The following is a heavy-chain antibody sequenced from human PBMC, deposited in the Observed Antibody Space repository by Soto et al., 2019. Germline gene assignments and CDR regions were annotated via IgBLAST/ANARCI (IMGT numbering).Heavy chain of an antibody. Sequence: QITLKESGPTLVKPTQTLTLTCTFSGFSLSTTGMGVGWIRQPPGKALEWLGLIYWDDDKHYSPSLKSRLTITQDTSKNRVVLKMTNMDPVDTATYYCAHRQGTGSYYDWGQGTLVTVSS. V-gene: IGHV2-5*02. J-gene: IGHJ4*02. CDR3: AHRQGTGSYYD. CDR2: IYWDDDK. CDR1: GFSLSTTGMG. D-gene: IGHD1-26*01.